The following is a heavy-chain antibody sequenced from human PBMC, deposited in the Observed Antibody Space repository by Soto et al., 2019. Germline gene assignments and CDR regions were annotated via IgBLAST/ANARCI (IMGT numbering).Heavy chain of an antibody. CDR3: ARLNGYRMVYAYFDY. Sequence: GESLKISCKGSGYSFTSYWIGWVRQMPGKGLEWMGIIYPGDSDTRYSPSFQGQVTISADKSISTAYLQWSSLKASDTAMYYCARLNGYRMVYAYFDYWGQGTLVTVSS. V-gene: IGHV5-51*01. J-gene: IGHJ4*02. CDR1: GYSFTSYW. CDR2: IYPGDSDT. D-gene: IGHD2-8*01.